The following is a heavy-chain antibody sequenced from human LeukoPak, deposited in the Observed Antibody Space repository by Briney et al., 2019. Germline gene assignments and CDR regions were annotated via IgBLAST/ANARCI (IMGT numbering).Heavy chain of an antibody. D-gene: IGHD4-17*01. J-gene: IGHJ6*02. CDR1: GGSFSGYY. Sequence: SETLSLSCAVYGGSFSGYYWSWIRQPPGKGLEWIGEINHSGSTNYNPSLKSRVTISVDTSKNQFSLKLSSVTAADTAVYYCASRSYGETNYYYGMDVWGQGTTVTVSS. V-gene: IGHV4-34*01. CDR3: ASRSYGETNYYYGMDV. CDR2: INHSGST.